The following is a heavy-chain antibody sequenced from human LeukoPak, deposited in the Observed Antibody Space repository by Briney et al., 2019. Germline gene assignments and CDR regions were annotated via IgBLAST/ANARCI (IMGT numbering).Heavy chain of an antibody. D-gene: IGHD2-8*01. Sequence: GASVKVSCKTSGYTFTGYGFNWVRQAPGQGLEWMGWISTYNGNTNLAQKLQGRVTMTTDTSTSTAYMELRSLGSDDTAVYYCARDRGYCTNAVCPADYWGQGTLVTVSS. CDR2: ISTYNGNT. J-gene: IGHJ4*02. CDR3: ARDRGYCTNAVCPADY. CDR1: GYTFTGYG. V-gene: IGHV1-18*01.